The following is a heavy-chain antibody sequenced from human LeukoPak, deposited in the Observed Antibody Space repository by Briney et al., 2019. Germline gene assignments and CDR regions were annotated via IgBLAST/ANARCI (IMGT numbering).Heavy chain of an antibody. CDR3: AKGPLIEVAGTTWDH. CDR1: GFTFNFCA. V-gene: IGHV3-23*01. Sequence: PGGSLRLPCAASGFTFNFCAMSWVRQAPGKGLEWVSAISGGGGSTYYADSVKGRFTISRDNSKNTLNLQMNSLRADDTAVYYSAKGPLIEVAGTTWDHWGQGTLVTVSS. J-gene: IGHJ4*02. CDR2: ISGGGGST. D-gene: IGHD6-19*01.